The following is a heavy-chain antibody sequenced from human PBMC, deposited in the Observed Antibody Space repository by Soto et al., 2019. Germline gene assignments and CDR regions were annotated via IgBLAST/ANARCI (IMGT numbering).Heavy chain of an antibody. J-gene: IGHJ5*02. D-gene: IGHD3-3*01. V-gene: IGHV4-30-4*01. CDR3: AREVSGVTIFGVPYTGNWFDP. Sequence: NPSETLSLTCTVSGGSISSGDYYWSWIRQPPGKGLEWIGYIYYSGSTYYNPSLKSRVTISVDTSKNQFSLKLSSVTAADTAVYYCAREVSGVTIFGVPYTGNWFDPWGQGTLVTVSS. CDR1: GGSISSGDYY. CDR2: IYYSGST.